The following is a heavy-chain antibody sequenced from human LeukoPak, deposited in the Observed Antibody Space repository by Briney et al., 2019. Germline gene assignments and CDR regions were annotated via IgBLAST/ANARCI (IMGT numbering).Heavy chain of an antibody. Sequence: ASVKVSCKASGGTFSSYATSWVRQAPGQGLEWMGGIIPIFGTANYAQKFQGRVTITADESTSTAYMELSSLRSEDTAVYYCARGMVRGVIPNPLGYWGQGTLVTVSS. V-gene: IGHV1-69*01. D-gene: IGHD3-10*01. CDR1: GGTFSSYA. CDR2: IIPIFGTA. CDR3: ARGMVRGVIPNPLGY. J-gene: IGHJ4*02.